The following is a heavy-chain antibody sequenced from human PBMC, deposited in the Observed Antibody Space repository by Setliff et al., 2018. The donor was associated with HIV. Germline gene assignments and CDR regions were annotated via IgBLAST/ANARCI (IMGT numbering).Heavy chain of an antibody. D-gene: IGHD2-21*02. CDR2: ISSSSTI. V-gene: IGHV3-48*03. Sequence: GGSLRLSCAASGFTFSSSEMNWVRQAPGKGLEWVSYISSSSTIYYADSVKGRFTISRDKAKNSLYLQMNSLRAEDTAVYYCARVPVTAYWYFDLWGRGTLVTVSS. J-gene: IGHJ2*01. CDR3: ARVPVTAYWYFDL. CDR1: GFTFSSSE.